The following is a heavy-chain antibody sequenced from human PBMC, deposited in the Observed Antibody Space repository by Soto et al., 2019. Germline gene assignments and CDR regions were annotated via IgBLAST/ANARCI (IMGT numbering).Heavy chain of an antibody. CDR2: ISSSSSYI. D-gene: IGHD4-17*01. CDR3: ASYGDSGTLDY. CDR1: GFTFSSYS. Sequence: EVQLVESGGGLVQPGGSLRLSCAASGFTFSSYSMNWVRQAPGKGLEWVSSISSSSSYIYYADSVKGRFTISRDNAKNSLSLQMNSLRAEDTAVYYCASYGDSGTLDYWGQGTLVTVSS. J-gene: IGHJ4*02. V-gene: IGHV3-21*01.